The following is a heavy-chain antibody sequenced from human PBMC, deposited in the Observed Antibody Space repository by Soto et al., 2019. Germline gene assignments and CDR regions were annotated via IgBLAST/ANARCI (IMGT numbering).Heavy chain of an antibody. CDR1: GGTFSSYT. V-gene: IGHV1-69*02. J-gene: IGHJ5*02. Sequence: GASVKVSCKASGGTFSSYTISWVRQAPGQGLEWMGRIIPILGIANYAQKFQGRVTITADKSTSTAYMELSSLRSEDTAVYYCARHSGYSYGYPNWFDPWGQGTLVTVSS. CDR3: ARHSGYSYGYPNWFDP. CDR2: IIPILGIA. D-gene: IGHD5-18*01.